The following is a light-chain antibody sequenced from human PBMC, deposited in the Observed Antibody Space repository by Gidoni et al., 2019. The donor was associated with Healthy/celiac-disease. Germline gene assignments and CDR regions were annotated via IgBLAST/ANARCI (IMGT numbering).Light chain of an antibody. CDR1: ALPKKY. CDR3: YSTDSSGNHRGV. Sequence: SYELTQPPSVSGSPGQTARITCSGDALPKKYAYWYQQKSGQAPVLVIYEDSKRPSGIPARFSGSSSGTMATLTIRGAQVEDAADYYCYSTDSSGNHRGVFGGGTKLTVL. J-gene: IGLJ3*02. CDR2: EDS. V-gene: IGLV3-10*01.